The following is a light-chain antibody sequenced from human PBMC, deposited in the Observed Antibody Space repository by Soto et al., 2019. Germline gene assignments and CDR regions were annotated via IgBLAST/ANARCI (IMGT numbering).Light chain of an antibody. J-gene: IGKJ4*01. CDR1: QSVSIF. Sequence: TQSKTTLSFSPWERSTLSCRASQSVSIFLGWYQKTPGQPRTLLIYGASNRATGIPEWLSGRGAGTFFTLTISRQAEEVLGVYCWQQDGRPGTFGGGSNVDIK. CDR2: GAS. V-gene: IGKV3-20*01. CDR3: QQDGRPGT.